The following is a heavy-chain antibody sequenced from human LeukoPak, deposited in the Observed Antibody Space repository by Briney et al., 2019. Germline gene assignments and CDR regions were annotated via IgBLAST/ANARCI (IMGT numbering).Heavy chain of an antibody. V-gene: IGHV4-34*01. J-gene: IGHJ6*03. D-gene: IGHD5-18*01. CDR2: INHSGST. CDR1: GGSFSGYY. Sequence: SETLSLTCAVYGGSFSGYYWSWIRQPPGKGLEWIGEINHSGSTNYNPSLKSRVTISVDTSKNQFSLKLSSVTAADTAVCYCARGLPFYSYGSVRYYMDVWGKGTTVTVSS. CDR3: ARGLPFYSYGSVRYYMDV.